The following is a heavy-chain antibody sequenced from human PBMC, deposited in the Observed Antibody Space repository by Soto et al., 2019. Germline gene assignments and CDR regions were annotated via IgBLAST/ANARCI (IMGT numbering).Heavy chain of an antibody. CDR2: IWYDGSNK. Sequence: QVQLVESGGGVVQPGGSLRLSCAASGFTFSSYGMHWVRQAPGKGLEWVAVIWYDGSNKYYADSVKGRFTISRDNSKNTLYLQMNSLRAEDTAVYYCARERTYYDFWSGYYAYYFDYWGQGTLVTVSS. V-gene: IGHV3-33*01. CDR3: ARERTYYDFWSGYYAYYFDY. CDR1: GFTFSSYG. D-gene: IGHD3-3*01. J-gene: IGHJ4*02.